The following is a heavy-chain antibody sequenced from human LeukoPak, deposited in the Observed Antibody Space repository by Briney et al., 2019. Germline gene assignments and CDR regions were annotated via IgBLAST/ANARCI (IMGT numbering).Heavy chain of an antibody. Sequence: SETLSLPCTVSGGSLSSSPYYWGWVRQPPGEGLEWIGRMSYSGSPSYNPALKSRLTISVEQSKYPFSLHLNHVPAAVTAVYYCARSSIAVAYTEDYGGQRTLVSVSS. J-gene: IGHJ4*02. CDR3: ARSSIAVAYTEDY. CDR2: MSYSGSP. CDR1: GGSLSSSPYY. V-gene: IGHV4-39*01. D-gene: IGHD6-19*01.